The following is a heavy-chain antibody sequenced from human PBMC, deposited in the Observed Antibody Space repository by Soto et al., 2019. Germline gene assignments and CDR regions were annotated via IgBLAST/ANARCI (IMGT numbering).Heavy chain of an antibody. D-gene: IGHD2-21*01. CDR3: AHLPGGVVIAQH. V-gene: IGHV2-5*02. CDR2: IYWDDDK. J-gene: IGHJ1*01. CDR1: GFSRSTSGVG. Sequence: QITLKESGPTLVKLTQTLTLTCTFSGFSRSTSGVGVGWIRQPPGKALEWLALIYWDDDKRYSPSLKSRLTITKDTSKNQVVLTMTNMDPVDTATYFCAHLPGGVVIAQHWGQGTLVTVSS.